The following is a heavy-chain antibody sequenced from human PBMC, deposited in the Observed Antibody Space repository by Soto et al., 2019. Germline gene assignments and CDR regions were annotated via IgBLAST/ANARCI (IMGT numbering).Heavy chain of an antibody. CDR3: ARTASPPYYDFWSGPSQGYMDV. CDR2: IYPGDSDT. Sequence: PGESLKISCKGSGYSFTSYWIGWVRPLPGKGLEWMGIIYPGDSDTRYSPSFQGQVTISADKSISTAYLQWSSLKASDTAMYYCARTASPPYYDFWSGPSQGYMDVWGKGTTVTVSS. J-gene: IGHJ6*03. V-gene: IGHV5-51*01. D-gene: IGHD3-3*01. CDR1: GYSFTSYW.